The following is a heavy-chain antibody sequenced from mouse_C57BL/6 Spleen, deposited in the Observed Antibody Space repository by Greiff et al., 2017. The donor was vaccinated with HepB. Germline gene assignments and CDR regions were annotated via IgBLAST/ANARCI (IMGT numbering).Heavy chain of an antibody. CDR2: IDPSDSET. V-gene: IGHV1-52*01. Sequence: VQLQQPGAELVRPGSSVKLSCKASGYTFTSYWMHWVKQRPIQGLEWIGNIDPSDSETHYNQKFKDKATLTVDKSSSTAYMQLSSLTSEDSAVYYCARRGSSGPYAMDYWGQGTSVTVSS. CDR3: ARRGSSGPYAMDY. D-gene: IGHD3-2*02. J-gene: IGHJ4*01. CDR1: GYTFTSYW.